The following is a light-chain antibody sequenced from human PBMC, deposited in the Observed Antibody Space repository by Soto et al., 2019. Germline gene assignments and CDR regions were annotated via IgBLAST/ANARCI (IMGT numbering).Light chain of an antibody. Sequence: QAVVTQESSLTVSPGGTVTLTCGSSTGAVTNAHYPYWFQQKPGQAPRTLIYDTNNKHSWTPARFSGSLLGGKAALTLSGAQSEDEAEYYCLLSYSGARVFGGGTKLTVL. V-gene: IGLV7-46*01. CDR2: DTN. CDR3: LLSYSGARV. CDR1: TGAVTNAHY. J-gene: IGLJ3*02.